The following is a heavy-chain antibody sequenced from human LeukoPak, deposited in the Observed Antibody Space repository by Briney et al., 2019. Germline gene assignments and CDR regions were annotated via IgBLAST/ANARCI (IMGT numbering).Heavy chain of an antibody. CDR1: GFTFSSYA. Sequence: GGSLRLSCAASGFTFSSYAMSWVRQAPGKGLEWVSAISGSGGSTYYADSVKGRFTISRDNSKNSLYLQMNSLRAEDTAVYYCARRSQFPGIAVAGTIMDAFDIWGQGTMVTVSS. D-gene: IGHD6-19*01. CDR2: ISGSGGST. J-gene: IGHJ3*02. V-gene: IGHV3-23*01. CDR3: ARRSQFPGIAVAGTIMDAFDI.